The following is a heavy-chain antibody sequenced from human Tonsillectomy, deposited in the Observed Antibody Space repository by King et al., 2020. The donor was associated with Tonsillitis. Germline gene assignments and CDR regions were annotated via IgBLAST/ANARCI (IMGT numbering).Heavy chain of an antibody. Sequence: QLVQSGAEVKKPGSSVKVSCKASGGTFSSYAISWVRQAPGQGLEWMGGIIPIFGTANYAQKFQGRVTITADESTSPAYMELSSLRSEDTAVYYCARAPYPEWFQGDYYLDDWSQGTLVTVSS. J-gene: IGHJ4*01. CDR3: ARAPYPEWFQGDYYLDD. D-gene: IGHD3-3*01. CDR2: IIPIFGTA. CDR1: GGTFSSYA. V-gene: IGHV1-69*12.